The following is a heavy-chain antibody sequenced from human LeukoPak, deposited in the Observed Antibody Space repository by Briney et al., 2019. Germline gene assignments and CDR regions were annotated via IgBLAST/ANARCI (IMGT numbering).Heavy chain of an antibody. D-gene: IGHD6-13*01. V-gene: IGHV3-23*01. CDR2: ISGSGGST. CDR3: AKDVRSGIAAAGGAFDI. Sequence: SGGSLRLSCAASGFTFSSYAMSWVRQAPGKGLEWVSAISGSGGSTYYADSVKGRFTISRDNSKNTLYLQMNSLRAEDTAVYYCAKDVRSGIAAAGGAFDIWGQGTMVTVSS. CDR1: GFTFSSYA. J-gene: IGHJ3*02.